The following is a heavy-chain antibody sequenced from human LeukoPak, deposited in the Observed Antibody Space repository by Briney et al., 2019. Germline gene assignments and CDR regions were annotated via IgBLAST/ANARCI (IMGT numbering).Heavy chain of an antibody. CDR2: ISSSSNYI. J-gene: IGHJ4*02. Sequence: GGSLRLSCAASGFTFSSYSMKWVRQAPGEGLELVSSISSSSNYIYYADSVKGRFTIFRDNDKNSLYLQMNSLRAEDTAVYYCARASDLWFGELLSSFWGQGPLVTVS. CDR3: ARASDLWFGELLSSF. CDR1: GFTFSSYS. D-gene: IGHD3-10*01. V-gene: IGHV3-21*01.